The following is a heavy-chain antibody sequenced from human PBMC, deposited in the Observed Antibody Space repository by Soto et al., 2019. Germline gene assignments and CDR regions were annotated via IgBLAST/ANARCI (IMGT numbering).Heavy chain of an antibody. J-gene: IGHJ6*03. CDR1: GYTFTSYG. Sequence: ASVKVSCKASGYTFTSYGISWVRQAPGQGLEWMGWISAYNGNTNYAQKLQGRVTMTTDTSTSTAYMELRSLRSDDTAVYYCARDRINYCCSTSCAPALYYYMDVWGKGTRVTVSS. CDR2: ISAYNGNT. D-gene: IGHD2-2*01. V-gene: IGHV1-18*01. CDR3: ARDRINYCCSTSCAPALYYYMDV.